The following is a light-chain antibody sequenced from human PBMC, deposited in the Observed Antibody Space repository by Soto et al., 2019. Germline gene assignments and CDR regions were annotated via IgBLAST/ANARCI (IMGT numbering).Light chain of an antibody. CDR2: KAS. J-gene: IGKJ1*01. CDR3: QPSNSYSEA. Sequence: DIQMTQSPSTLSGSVGDRVAITCRASQTISSWLAWYQQKPGKAPKLLIYKASTLKSGVPSRFSGSGSGTEFTLTISSLQPDDFATYYCQPSNSYSEAFGQGTKV. V-gene: IGKV1-5*03. CDR1: QTISSW.